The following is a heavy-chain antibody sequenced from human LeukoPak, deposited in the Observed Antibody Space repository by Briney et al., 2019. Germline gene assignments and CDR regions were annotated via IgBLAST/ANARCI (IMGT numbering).Heavy chain of an antibody. D-gene: IGHD6-13*01. J-gene: IGHJ4*02. V-gene: IGHV3-23*01. CDR1: GFTFSSSA. CDR2: SGTAGDT. Sequence: PGGSLRLSCAASGFTFSSSAMNWVRQVPGKGLEWVSASGTAGDTYYADSVKGRFTISRDDSKNTLYLQMTSLRAEDTAVYYCAKKTPGTYPFDHWGQGTLVTVSP. CDR3: AKKTPGTYPFDH.